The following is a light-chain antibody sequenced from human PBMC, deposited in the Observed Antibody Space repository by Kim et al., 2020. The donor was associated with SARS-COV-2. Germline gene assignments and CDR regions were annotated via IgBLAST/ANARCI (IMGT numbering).Light chain of an antibody. J-gene: IGKJ1*01. Sequence: GDRVTVTFRASQSISSWLSWYQQKPGKAPTLLIYKASSLESGVPSRFSGSGSGTEFTLTISSLQPDDFATYYCQQYNSYPWTFGQGTKVDIK. CDR1: QSISSW. CDR3: QQYNSYPWT. CDR2: KAS. V-gene: IGKV1-5*03.